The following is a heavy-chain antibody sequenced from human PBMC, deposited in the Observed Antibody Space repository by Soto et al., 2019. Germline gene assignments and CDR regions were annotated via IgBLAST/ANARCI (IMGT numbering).Heavy chain of an antibody. CDR3: ARDWGGGNWFDP. CDR1: GGTFSSYT. J-gene: IGHJ5*02. CDR2: IIPILGIA. V-gene: IGHV1-69*04. D-gene: IGHD3-16*01. Sequence: SVKVSCKASGGTFSSYTISWVRQAPGQGLEWMGRIIPILGIANYAQKFQGRVTITADKSTSTAYMELSSLRSEDTAVYYCARDWGGGNWFDPWGQGTLVTVSS.